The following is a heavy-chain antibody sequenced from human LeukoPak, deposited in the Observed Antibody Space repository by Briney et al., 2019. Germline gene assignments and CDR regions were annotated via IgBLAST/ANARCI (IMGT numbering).Heavy chain of an antibody. V-gene: IGHV1-2*02. CDR3: ARGSSDCSSTSCYYDY. CDR2: INPNSGGT. J-gene: IGHJ4*02. D-gene: IGHD2-2*01. Sequence: GASVNVSCKPSVYTFTGYYMHWVGQAPGQGLEGMGWINPNSGGTNYAQKFQGRVTMTRDTSISTAYMELSRLRSDDTAVYYCARGSSDCSSTSCYYDYWGQGTLVTVSS. CDR1: VYTFTGYY.